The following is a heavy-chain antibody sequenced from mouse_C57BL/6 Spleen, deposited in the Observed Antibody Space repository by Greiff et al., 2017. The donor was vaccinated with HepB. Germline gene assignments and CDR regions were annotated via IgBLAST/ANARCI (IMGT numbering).Heavy chain of an antibody. D-gene: IGHD1-1*01. V-gene: IGHV5-17*01. J-gene: IGHJ3*01. CDR3: ARRDYYGSRAWFAY. Sequence: EVKLVESGGGLVKPGGSLKLSCAASGFTFSDYGMHWVRQAPEKGLEWVAYISSGSSTIYYADTVKGRFTSSRDNAKNTLFLQMTSLRSEDTAMYYCARRDYYGSRAWFAYWGQGTLVTVSA. CDR1: GFTFSDYG. CDR2: ISSGSSTI.